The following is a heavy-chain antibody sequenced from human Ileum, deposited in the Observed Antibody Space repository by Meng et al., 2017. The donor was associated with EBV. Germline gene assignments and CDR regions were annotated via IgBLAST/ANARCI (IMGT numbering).Heavy chain of an antibody. D-gene: IGHD1-26*01. CDR3: AKGGQWDPLDS. CDR1: GVSISGNY. CDR2: FYEGTT. J-gene: IGHJ4*02. V-gene: IGHV4-59*13. Sequence: HVKLAQPGPGLVKPSGTLSLTCDVSGVSISGNYWSWILQSPVKGLEWIGFFYEGTTNYNPSLKSRVTIAAGPANNQISLRLSSVTSADTAVYYCAKGGQWDPLDSWGRESLVT.